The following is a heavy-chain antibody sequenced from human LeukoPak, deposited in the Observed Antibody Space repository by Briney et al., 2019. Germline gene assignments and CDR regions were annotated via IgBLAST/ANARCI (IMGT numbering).Heavy chain of an antibody. CDR3: AKDPLIAVADTLFDY. V-gene: IGHV3-23*01. CDR1: GFTFSSYA. CDR2: ISGSGGST. Sequence: GSLRPSCAASGFTFSSYAISWVRQAPGKGLEWVSAISGSGGSTYYADSVKGRFTISRDNSKNTLYLQMNSLRAEDTAVYYCAKDPLIAVADTLFDYWGQGTLVTVSS. D-gene: IGHD6-19*01. J-gene: IGHJ4*02.